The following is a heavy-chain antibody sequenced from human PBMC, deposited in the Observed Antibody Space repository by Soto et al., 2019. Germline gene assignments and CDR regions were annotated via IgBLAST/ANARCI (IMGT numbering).Heavy chain of an antibody. J-gene: IGHJ4*02. CDR1: GFSFSSYC. Sequence: GGSLRLSCAASGFSFSSYCMTWVRQAPGKGLEWVSSVSGSGGSTYYADSVKGRFTISRDNSRNTVNLQMNSLEASDTAMYYCGRHPYPQTHNGIDYWGQGTLVTVSS. D-gene: IGHD1-26*01. V-gene: IGHV3-23*01. CDR2: VSGSGGST. CDR3: GRHPYPQTHNGIDY.